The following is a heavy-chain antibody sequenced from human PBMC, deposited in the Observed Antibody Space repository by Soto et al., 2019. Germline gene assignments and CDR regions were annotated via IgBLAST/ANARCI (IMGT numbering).Heavy chain of an antibody. J-gene: IGHJ4*02. Sequence: QVQLQESGPGLVKPSQTLSLTCTVSGGSVSSGGYYWSWIRLHPGKGLEWIGYIYHSGSTSYNPSLTSRVTISVDTSKNQFSLKLSSVTAADTAVYYCARVPLWGSGSYYVDYWGQGTLVTVSS. CDR1: GGSVSSGGYY. CDR2: IYHSGST. D-gene: IGHD3-10*01. CDR3: ARVPLWGSGSYYVDY. V-gene: IGHV4-31*03.